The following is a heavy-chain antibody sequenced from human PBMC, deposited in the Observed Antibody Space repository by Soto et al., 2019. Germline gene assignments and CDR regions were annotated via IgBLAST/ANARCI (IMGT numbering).Heavy chain of an antibody. CDR1: GGSISGGVGGLYY. CDR2: IYDSGST. CDR3: AREVIPLTTDWYFDL. D-gene: IGHD4-17*01. Sequence: QLQLRESGPGLVKPSETLSLTCTVSGGSISGGVGGLYYWSWIRQPPGKGLEWIGYIYDSGSTYYTPSLKSRATRSVDTSKNQFSLRLSSVTAADTAVYYCAREVIPLTTDWYFDLWGRGTLVTVSS. V-gene: IGHV4-30-4*01. J-gene: IGHJ2*01.